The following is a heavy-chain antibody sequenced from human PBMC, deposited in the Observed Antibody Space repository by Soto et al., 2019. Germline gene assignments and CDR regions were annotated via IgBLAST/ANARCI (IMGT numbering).Heavy chain of an antibody. Sequence: QVQLVQSGAEVKKPGASVKVSCKASGYTFTGYGISWVRQAPGQGLEWMGWISAYNGNTNYAQKLQGRVTMTTDTSTSTAYMELRSLRSDDTAVYYCASSVINPTVYYGMDVWGQGTTVTVSS. D-gene: IGHD1-1*01. CDR3: ASSVINPTVYYGMDV. V-gene: IGHV1-18*01. CDR1: GYTFTGYG. J-gene: IGHJ6*02. CDR2: ISAYNGNT.